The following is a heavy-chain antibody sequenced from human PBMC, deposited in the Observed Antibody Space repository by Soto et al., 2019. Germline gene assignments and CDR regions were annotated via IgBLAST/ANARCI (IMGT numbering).Heavy chain of an antibody. Sequence: PETLSLTCTVSGGSISNYYWSWIRQPAGKGLEWIGRIYTSGSTNYNPSLKSRVTMSVDTSKNQFSLKLSSVTAADTAVYYCVRDGTKTLRDWFDPWCQG. CDR3: VRDGTKTLRDWFDP. D-gene: IGHD1-1*01. J-gene: IGHJ5*02. V-gene: IGHV4-4*07. CDR2: IYTSGST. CDR1: GGSISNYY.